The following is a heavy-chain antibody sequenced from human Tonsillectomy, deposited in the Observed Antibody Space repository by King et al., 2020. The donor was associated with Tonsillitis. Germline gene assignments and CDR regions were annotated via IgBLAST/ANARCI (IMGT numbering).Heavy chain of an antibody. CDR3: ARGSAQGYYYGMDV. CDR1: GGSISSGGYS. D-gene: IGHD3-3*01. J-gene: IGHJ6*02. CDR2: IYHSGST. Sequence: QLQESGSGLVKPSQTLSLTCAVSGGSISSGGYSWSWIRQPPGKGLEWIGYIYHSGSTYYNPSLKSRVTISVDRSKNQFSLKLSSVTAAATAVYYCARGSAQGYYYGMDVWGQGTTVTVSS. V-gene: IGHV4-30-2*01.